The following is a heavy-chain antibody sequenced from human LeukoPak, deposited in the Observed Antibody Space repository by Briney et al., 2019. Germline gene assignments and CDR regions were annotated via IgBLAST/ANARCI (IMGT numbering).Heavy chain of an antibody. D-gene: IGHD5-12*01. CDR1: GFTFNSYG. J-gene: IGHJ4*02. CDR2: IRYDGSNK. V-gene: IGHV3-30*02. Sequence: GVLRLSCAASGFTFNSYGMHWVRQAPGKGLEWVAFIRYDGSNKYYADSVKGRFTISRDNSKNTLYLQMNSLRAEDTAVYYCAKDSIVAPDYWGQGTLVTVSS. CDR3: AKDSIVAPDY.